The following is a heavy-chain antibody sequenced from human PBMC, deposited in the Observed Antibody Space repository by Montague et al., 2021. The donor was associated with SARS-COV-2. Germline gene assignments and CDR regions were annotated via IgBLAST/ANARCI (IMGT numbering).Heavy chain of an antibody. CDR1: GGSIYSYY. CDR2: VSHKGRT. V-gene: IGHV4-59*01. Sequence: SETLSLTCTVSGGSIYSYYWSWVRQPPGKGLEWIGHVSHKGRTNYNPSLKSRVTISVGTSNNYFSLRLSSVTAADTAVHYRVRDTQYYDDNAWDDWFDPWGQGTLVTVSS. J-gene: IGHJ5*02. D-gene: IGHD3-16*01. CDR3: VRDTQYYDDNAWDDWFDP.